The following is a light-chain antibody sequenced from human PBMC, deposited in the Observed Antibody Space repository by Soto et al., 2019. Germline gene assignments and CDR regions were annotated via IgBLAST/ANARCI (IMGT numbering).Light chain of an antibody. Sequence: DIQMTQSPSTLSASVGDRVTITCRASQSVTTWLAWYQQKPGKAHKLLIYKESNLESGLPSRFTGRGSGTEFTLTISRLQSDDFSTYSCQLYSTYPITFGQGTRLESK. J-gene: IGKJ5*01. CDR2: KES. CDR1: QSVTTW. V-gene: IGKV1-5*03. CDR3: QLYSTYPIT.